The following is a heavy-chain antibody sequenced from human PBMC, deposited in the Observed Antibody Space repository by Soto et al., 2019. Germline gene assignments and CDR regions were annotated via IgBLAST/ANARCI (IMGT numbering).Heavy chain of an antibody. CDR1: GYNFRNFG. Sequence: QVQLEQSGDAVKKPGASVKVSCKASGYNFRNFGITWVRQASGQGLEWMGWIAPHSGRTTYLPKFQGRVTMTADVSTNTAYIELRSLTSDDTGIYFCARAATGSYHSAYWGQGTVVTVSS. D-gene: IGHD3-10*01. V-gene: IGHV1-18*01. J-gene: IGHJ4*02. CDR2: IAPHSGRT. CDR3: ARAATGSYHSAY.